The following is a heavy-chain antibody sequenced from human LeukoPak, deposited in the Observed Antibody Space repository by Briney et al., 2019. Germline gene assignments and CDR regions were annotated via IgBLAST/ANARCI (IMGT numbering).Heavy chain of an antibody. Sequence: GGSLRLSCAASGFTFSSYAMNWVRQAPGKGLEWVSVIRGSGGGSYYGDSVKGRFTISRDNSKNTLYLQMNSLRAEDTAVYYCARDLAVDYWGQGTLVTVSS. J-gene: IGHJ4*02. CDR3: ARDLAVDY. D-gene: IGHD6-19*01. V-gene: IGHV3-23*01. CDR1: GFTFSSYA. CDR2: IRGSGGGS.